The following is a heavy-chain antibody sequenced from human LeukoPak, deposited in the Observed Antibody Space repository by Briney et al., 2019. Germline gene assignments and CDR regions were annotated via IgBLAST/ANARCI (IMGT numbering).Heavy chain of an antibody. CDR2: ISDSGGRT. CDR1: GITLSNYG. V-gene: IGHV3-23*01. Sequence: GGSLRLSCAVSGITLSNYGMSWVRPAPGKGLEWVAGISDSGGRTNYADSVKGRFTISRDNSRNTLYLQMNSLRAEDTAVYFCAKRGVVIRVILVGFHKEAYYFYSWGQGALVTVSS. CDR3: AKRGVVIRVILVGFHKEAYYFYS. D-gene: IGHD3-22*01. J-gene: IGHJ4*02.